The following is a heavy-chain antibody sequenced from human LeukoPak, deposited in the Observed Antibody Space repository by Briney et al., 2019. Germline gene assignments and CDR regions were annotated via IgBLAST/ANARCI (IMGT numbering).Heavy chain of an antibody. CDR2: ISSASRTI. V-gene: IGHV3-48*04. CDR1: GFTFSDYC. Sequence: GGSLRLSCAVSGFTFSDYCMNWVRQAPGKGLEWVSYISSASRTIKYADFVRGRFTVSRDNAKKSLHLQMNRLTTEDTAVYFCVRDVGRFYYDSTGEDYWGQGTLVTVSS. CDR3: VRDVGRFYYDSTGEDY. J-gene: IGHJ4*02. D-gene: IGHD3-22*01.